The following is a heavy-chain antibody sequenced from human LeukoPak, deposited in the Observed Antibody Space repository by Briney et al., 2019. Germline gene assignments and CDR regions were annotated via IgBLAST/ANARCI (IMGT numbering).Heavy chain of an antibody. V-gene: IGHV4-34*01. CDR2: INHSGST. Sequence: SETLSLTCAVYGGSFSGYYWSWIRQPPGKGLEWIGEINHSGSTNYNPSLKSRVTISVDTSKNQFSLKLSSVTAADTAVYYCARLLVTLRSDAVDIWGQGTMVTVSS. J-gene: IGHJ3*02. D-gene: IGHD5-18*01. CDR1: GGSFSGYY. CDR3: ARLLVTLRSDAVDI.